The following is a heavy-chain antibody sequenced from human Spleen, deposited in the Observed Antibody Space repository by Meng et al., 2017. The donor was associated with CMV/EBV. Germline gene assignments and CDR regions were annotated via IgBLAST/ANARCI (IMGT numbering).Heavy chain of an antibody. D-gene: IGHD6-13*01. CDR2: INHSGST. CDR1: GGYFSGYY. Sequence: CAVYGGYFSGYYWSWIRQPPGKGLEWIGEINHSGSTNYNPSLKSRVTISVDTSKNQFSLKLSSVTAADTAVYYCARGPTPYSSSWYPNWGQGTLVTVSS. V-gene: IGHV4-34*01. J-gene: IGHJ4*02. CDR3: ARGPTPYSSSWYPN.